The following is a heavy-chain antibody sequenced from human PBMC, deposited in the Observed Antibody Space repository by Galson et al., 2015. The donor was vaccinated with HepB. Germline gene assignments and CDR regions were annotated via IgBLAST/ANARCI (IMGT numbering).Heavy chain of an antibody. CDR1: GYTFTSYG. J-gene: IGHJ4*02. CDR2: ISAYNGNT. V-gene: IGHV1-18*01. CDR3: ARDRFSKAAAGSYYFDY. D-gene: IGHD6-13*01. Sequence: SVKVSCKASGYTFTSYGISWVRQAPGQGLEWMGWISAYNGNTNYAQKLQGRVTMTTDTSTSTAYMELRSLRSDDTAVYYCARDRFSKAAAGSYYFDYWGQGTLVTVSS.